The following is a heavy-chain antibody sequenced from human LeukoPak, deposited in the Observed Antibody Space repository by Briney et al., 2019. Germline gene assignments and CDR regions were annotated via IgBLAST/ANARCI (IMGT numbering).Heavy chain of an antibody. CDR3: TKSGSGTFRPLS. Sequence: GGSLRLSCAASGFTFSSYAMSWVRQAPGKGLEWVSLISGSGYSTYYADSVKGRFTISRDDSNNMLSLQMNGLRADDTALYYCTKSGSGTFRPLSWGHGTLVTVSS. CDR2: ISGSGYST. D-gene: IGHD3-10*01. J-gene: IGHJ5*01. CDR1: GFTFSSYA. V-gene: IGHV3-23*01.